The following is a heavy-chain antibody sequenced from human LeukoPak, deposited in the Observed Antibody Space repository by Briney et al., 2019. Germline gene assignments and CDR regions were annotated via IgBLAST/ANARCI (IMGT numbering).Heavy chain of an antibody. D-gene: IGHD3-3*01. Sequence: SVKVSCKASGGTFSSYAISWVRQAPGQGLEWMGGIIPIFGTANYAQKLQGRVTMTTDTSTSTAYMELRSLRSDDTAVYYCAVDFWSGYSNYYYGMDVWGQGTTVTVSS. CDR2: IIPIFGTA. V-gene: IGHV1-69*05. CDR3: AVDFWSGYSNYYYGMDV. CDR1: GGTFSSYA. J-gene: IGHJ6*02.